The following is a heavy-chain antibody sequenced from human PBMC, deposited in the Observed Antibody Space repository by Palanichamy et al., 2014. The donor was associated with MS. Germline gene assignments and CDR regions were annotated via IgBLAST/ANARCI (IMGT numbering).Heavy chain of an antibody. CDR3: ARPLGYCSSTSCSRGSDAFDV. J-gene: IGHJ3*01. CDR2: IYSSGTT. V-gene: IGHV4-59*01. Sequence: VQLQESGPGLVKPSETLSLTCTVSGGSISSYYWSWIRQPPGKGLEWIGYIYSSGTTNYNPSLKSRVTMSVDTSKNQISLNLSSVTAADTAVYYCARPLGYCSSTSCSRGSDAFDVWGQGTMVTVSS. D-gene: IGHD2-2*01. CDR1: GGSISSYY.